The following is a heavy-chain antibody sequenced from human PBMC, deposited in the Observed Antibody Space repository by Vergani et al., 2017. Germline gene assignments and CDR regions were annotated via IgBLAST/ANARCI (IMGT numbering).Heavy chain of an antibody. V-gene: IGHV5-51*01. CDR1: GYRFTNYC. CDR3: ARHFDGSGTIGGYKYYYYAMDV. CDR2: IYPGDSDT. J-gene: IGHJ6*02. Sequence: EVQLVQSGAEVKKPGESLKISCKGSGYRFTNYCIGWVRQMPGKGLEWMGFIYPGDSDTRYSPSFQGQVTISVDKSISTAYLQWSSLKASDTAMYYCARHFDGSGTIGGYKYYYYAMDVWGQGTTVTVSS. D-gene: IGHD3-10*01.